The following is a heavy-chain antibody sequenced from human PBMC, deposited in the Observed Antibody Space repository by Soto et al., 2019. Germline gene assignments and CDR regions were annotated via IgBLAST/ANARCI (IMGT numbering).Heavy chain of an antibody. J-gene: IGHJ4*02. D-gene: IGHD1-26*01. Sequence: QVQLVQSGAEVQKPGSSVKVSCKASVGTFSNYAISWVRQAPGQGLEWMGGIIPIFGTANYAQKFQGRVTINADEPTSTGYMELSSLRSEDTAVYYCARDLKGELRGWCQGPLVTVSS. V-gene: IGHV1-69*01. CDR2: IIPIFGTA. CDR1: VGTFSNYA. CDR3: ARDLKGELRG.